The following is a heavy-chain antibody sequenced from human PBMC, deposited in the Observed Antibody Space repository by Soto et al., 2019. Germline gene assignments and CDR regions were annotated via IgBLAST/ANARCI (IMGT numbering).Heavy chain of an antibody. J-gene: IGHJ4*02. CDR3: ARLVQVYFDWLPAQIYFDY. V-gene: IGHV5-51*01. Sequence: GESLKISCKGSGYSFTSYWIGWVRQMPGKGLEWMGIIYPGDSDTRYSPSFQGQVTISADKSISTAYLQWSSLKASDTAMYYCARLVQVYFDWLPAQIYFDYWGQGTLVTVS. D-gene: IGHD3-9*01. CDR1: GYSFTSYW. CDR2: IYPGDSDT.